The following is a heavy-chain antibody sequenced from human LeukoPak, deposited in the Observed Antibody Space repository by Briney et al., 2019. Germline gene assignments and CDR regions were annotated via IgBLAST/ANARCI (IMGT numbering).Heavy chain of an antibody. V-gene: IGHV3-23*01. CDR2: ISNSGGRT. CDR3: ARSSYSSSSSV. J-gene: IGHJ3*01. D-gene: IGHD6-6*01. CDR1: GFTFSSYA. Sequence: PGGSLRLSCAASGFTFSSYAMSWVRQAPGKGLEWVSSISNSGGRTFYTDSVKGRFTISRDNSKITLYLQINSLRAEDTAVYYCARSSYSSSSSVWGQGTMVTVSS.